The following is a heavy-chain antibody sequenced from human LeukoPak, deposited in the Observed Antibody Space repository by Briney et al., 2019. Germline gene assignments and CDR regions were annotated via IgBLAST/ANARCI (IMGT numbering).Heavy chain of an antibody. J-gene: IGHJ4*02. V-gene: IGHV4-31*11. Sequence: SETLSLTCAVSGGSISSGGYYWSWIRQHPGKGLEWIGYIYYSGSTYYNPSLKSRVTISVDTSKNQFSLKLSSVTAADTAVYYCAREEPGLERGIDYWGQGTLVTVSS. D-gene: IGHD1-1*01. CDR3: AREEPGLERGIDY. CDR2: IYYSGST. CDR1: GGSISSGGYY.